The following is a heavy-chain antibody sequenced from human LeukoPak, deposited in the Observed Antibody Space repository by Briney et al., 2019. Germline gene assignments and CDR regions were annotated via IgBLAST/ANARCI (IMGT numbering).Heavy chain of an antibody. CDR2: IKEDGSEK. CDR3: ARDRTGNDY. CDR1: GFTFSSYW. J-gene: IGHJ4*02. Sequence: GGSLRLSCAASGFTFSSYWMSWIRQAPGKGLEWVADIKEDGSEKYYVDSVRGRFTISRDNAKNSLSLQMNSLRAEDTAVYYCARDRTGNDYWGQGALVTVSS. D-gene: IGHD1-1*01. V-gene: IGHV3-7*01.